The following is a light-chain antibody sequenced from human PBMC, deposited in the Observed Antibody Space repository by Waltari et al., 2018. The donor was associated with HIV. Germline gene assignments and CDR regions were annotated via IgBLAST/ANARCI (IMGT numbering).Light chain of an antibody. CDR2: DVD. V-gene: IGLV2-14*03. CDR3: ASFTGDNTVM. Sequence: SAVTQPASVSGLPGQSITISCTGDDNDFDVYNFVSWYQQHPGKLPRLILYDVDSRASGVSDRFSGSMSGNTASLTISGLRAEDEGHYYCASFTGDNTVMFGGGTEVTVL. CDR1: DNDFDVYNF. J-gene: IGLJ3*02.